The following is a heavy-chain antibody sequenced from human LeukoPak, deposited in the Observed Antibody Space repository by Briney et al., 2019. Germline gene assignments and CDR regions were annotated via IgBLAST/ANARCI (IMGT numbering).Heavy chain of an antibody. D-gene: IGHD6-6*01. V-gene: IGHV3-48*03. CDR3: ARGPSSPLTH. Sequence: PGGSLRLSCAASGFTFSSYEMNWARQAPGKGLEWVSYISSSGSTIYYADSVKGRFTISRDNAKNSLYLQMDSLRAEDTAVYYCARGPSSPLTHWGQGTLVTVSS. CDR1: GFTFSSYE. CDR2: ISSSGSTI. J-gene: IGHJ4*02.